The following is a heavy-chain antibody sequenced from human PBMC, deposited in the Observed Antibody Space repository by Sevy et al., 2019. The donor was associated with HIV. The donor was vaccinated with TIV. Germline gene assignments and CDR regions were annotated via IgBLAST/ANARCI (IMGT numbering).Heavy chain of an antibody. CDR1: GGSISSYY. CDR2: NYTSGST. J-gene: IGHJ4*02. V-gene: IGHV4-4*07. D-gene: IGHD6-19*01. Sequence: SETLSLTCTVSGGSISSYYWSWIRQPAGKGLEWIGRNYTSGSTNYNPSLKSRVTMSVDTSKNQFSLKLSSVTAADTAVYYCARDNSSGWTYRYYFDYWGQGTLVTVSS. CDR3: ARDNSSGWTYRYYFDY.